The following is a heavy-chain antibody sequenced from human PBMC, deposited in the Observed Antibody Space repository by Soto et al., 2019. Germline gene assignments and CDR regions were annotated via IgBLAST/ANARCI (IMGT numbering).Heavy chain of an antibody. CDR2: ISPYGGRT. CDR1: GYDFTDHY. J-gene: IGHJ4*02. V-gene: IGHV1-46*01. CDR3: ARAPRGGVIIVITSAQIDY. Sequence: QVQLVQSGAEVKKPGASVKVSCKASGYDFTDHYIHWVRQAPGQGLEWLGIISPYGGRTRYSQKFQARITITRDTSTSTVYMELSSLRSEDTAVYYCARAPRGGVIIVITSAQIDYWGQGTLVTVSS. D-gene: IGHD3-10*01.